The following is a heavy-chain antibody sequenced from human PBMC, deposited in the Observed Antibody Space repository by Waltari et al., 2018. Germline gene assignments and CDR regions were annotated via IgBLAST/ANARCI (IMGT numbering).Heavy chain of an antibody. Sequence: QVQLVQSGAEVKKPGASVKVSCKASGYTFTGYYIHWVRQAPGQGLEWMGRINPNSGGTNYAQKFQGRVTMTRDTSISTAYMELSRLRSDDMAVYYCARIAVAGREYAFDIWGQGTMVTVSS. V-gene: IGHV1-2*06. CDR2: INPNSGGT. CDR1: GYTFTGYY. D-gene: IGHD6-19*01. J-gene: IGHJ3*02. CDR3: ARIAVAGREYAFDI.